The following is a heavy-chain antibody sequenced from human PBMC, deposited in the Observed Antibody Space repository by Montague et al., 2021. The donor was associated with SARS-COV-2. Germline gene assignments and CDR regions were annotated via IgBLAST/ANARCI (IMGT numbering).Heavy chain of an antibody. J-gene: IGHJ4*02. CDR1: GDSVSHDF. CDR3: VRDPAPSGSGTFYDY. D-gene: IGHD1-26*01. Sequence: SETLSLTCTVSGDSVSHDFWTWIRQPPGKGLEWIGYVCYSRSSSYNPSLMCRVSIAVDTSKNQFSLSLSTVAAADTAIYYCVRDPAPSGSGTFYDYWGQGTLVAVSS. CDR2: VCYSRSS. V-gene: IGHV4-59*02.